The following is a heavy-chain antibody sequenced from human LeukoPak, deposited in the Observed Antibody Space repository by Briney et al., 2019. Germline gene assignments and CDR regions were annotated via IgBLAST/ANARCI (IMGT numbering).Heavy chain of an antibody. CDR1: GDSVSSNSAA. J-gene: IGHJ6*02. Sequence: SQTLSLTFAISGDSVSSNSAAWNWIRQSPSRGLEWLGRTYYRSKWYNDYAVSVKSRITINPDTSKNQFSLQLNSVTPEDTAVYYCARGTSWVQLERAYYYYGMDVWGQGTTVTVSS. CDR3: ARGTSWVQLERAYYYYGMDV. V-gene: IGHV6-1*01. D-gene: IGHD1-1*01. CDR2: TYYRSKWYN.